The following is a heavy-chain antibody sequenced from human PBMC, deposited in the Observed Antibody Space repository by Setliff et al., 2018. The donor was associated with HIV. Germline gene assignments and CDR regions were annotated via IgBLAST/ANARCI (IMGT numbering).Heavy chain of an antibody. J-gene: IGHJ1*01. CDR2: IRTKTYGATT. CDR3: TSEGHSFWPYFQH. V-gene: IGHV3-49*04. CDR1: GFTFDDYA. Sequence: SLKISCTTSGFTFDDYAMSWVRQAPGKGLEWVGFIRTKTYGATTEYAASVKGRFTISRDDSESIAYLQMSSLKTEDTAVYYCTSEGHSFWPYFQHWGQGTLVTVSS.